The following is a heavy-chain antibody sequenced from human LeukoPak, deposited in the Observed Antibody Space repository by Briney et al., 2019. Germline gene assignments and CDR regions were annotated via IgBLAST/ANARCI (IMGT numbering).Heavy chain of an antibody. Sequence: GGSLRLSCAASGFTFCRYSMNWVRQAPGKGLEWVSSISSSSSYIYYADSVKGRLTISRDNAKNSLYLQMNSLRAEDTAVYYCARDRGITGTTQSDYWGQGTLVTVSS. J-gene: IGHJ4*02. V-gene: IGHV3-21*01. CDR2: ISSSSSYI. CDR3: ARDRGITGTTQSDY. D-gene: IGHD1-7*01. CDR1: GFTFCRYS.